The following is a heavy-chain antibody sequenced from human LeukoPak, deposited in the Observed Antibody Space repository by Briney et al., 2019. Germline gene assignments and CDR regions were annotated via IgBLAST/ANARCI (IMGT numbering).Heavy chain of an antibody. J-gene: IGHJ4*02. Sequence: GGSLRLSCAASGFTVSSNYMSWVRQAPGKGLEWVSVIYSGGSTYYADSVKGRFTISRDNSKNTLYLQMNSLRAEDTAVYYCARDGSSGYQGSFDYWGQGTLVTVSS. CDR3: ARDGSSGYQGSFDY. CDR2: IYSGGST. V-gene: IGHV3-53*01. D-gene: IGHD3-22*01. CDR1: GFTVSSNY.